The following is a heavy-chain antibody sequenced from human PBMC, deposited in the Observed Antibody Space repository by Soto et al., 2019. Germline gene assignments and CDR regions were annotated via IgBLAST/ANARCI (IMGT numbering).Heavy chain of an antibody. J-gene: IGHJ6*03. V-gene: IGHV1-24*01. CDR2: FDPEDGET. CDR3: ARGNRALQYSSSSGYGYYYMDV. D-gene: IGHD6-6*01. CDR1: GYTLTELS. Sequence: ASVKVSCKVSGYTLTELSMHWVRQAPGKGLEWMGGFDPEDGETIYAQKFQGRVTMTTDTSTSTAYMELRSLRSDDTAVYYCARGNRALQYSSSSGYGYYYMDVWGKGTTVTVSS.